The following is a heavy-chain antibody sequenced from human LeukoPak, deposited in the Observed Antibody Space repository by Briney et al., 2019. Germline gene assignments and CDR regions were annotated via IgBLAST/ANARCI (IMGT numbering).Heavy chain of an antibody. D-gene: IGHD3-10*01. CDR2: ISSSSSYI. Sequence: KPGGSLRLSCAAAGFTLSSYSMNWVRQAPGKGLEWVSSISSSSSYIYYADSVKGRFTISRDNAKNSLYLQMNSLRAEDTAVYYCARGRNYYGSGSYYNPNFDHWGQGTLVTVSS. CDR3: ARGRNYYGSGSYYNPNFDH. J-gene: IGHJ4*02. CDR1: GFTLSSYS. V-gene: IGHV3-21*01.